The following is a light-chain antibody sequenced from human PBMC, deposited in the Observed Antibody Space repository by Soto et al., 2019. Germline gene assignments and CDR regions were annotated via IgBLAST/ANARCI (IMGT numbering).Light chain of an antibody. CDR1: SGHSSYA. Sequence: QPVLTQSPSASASLGASVRLTCTLSSGHSSYAIAWHQQQPEKGPRYLMKLNSDGSHSKGDGIPDRFSGSSSGPERYLTISSLQSEDEADYYCQTWATESGKKYVVFGGGTKLTVL. V-gene: IGLV4-69*01. J-gene: IGLJ2*01. CDR3: QTWATESGKKYVV. CDR2: LNSDGSH.